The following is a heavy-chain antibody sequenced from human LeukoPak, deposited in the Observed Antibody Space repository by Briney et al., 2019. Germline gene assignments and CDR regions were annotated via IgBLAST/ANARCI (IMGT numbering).Heavy chain of an antibody. CDR2: IYYSGST. CDR3: ASTTVTYKYYYYYYGMDV. J-gene: IGHJ6*02. Sequence: PSETLSLTCTVSGVSISSSSYYWGWIRQPPGKGLEWIGSIYYSGSTYYNPSLKSRVTISVDTSKNQFSLKLSSVTAADTAVYYCASTTVTYKYYYYYYGMDVWGQGTTVTVSS. D-gene: IGHD4-11*01. CDR1: GVSISSSSYY. V-gene: IGHV4-39*01.